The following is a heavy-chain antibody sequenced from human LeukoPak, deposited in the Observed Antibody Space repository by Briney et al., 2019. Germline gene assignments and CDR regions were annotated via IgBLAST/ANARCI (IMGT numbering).Heavy chain of an antibody. Sequence: GGSLRLSCAASGITFSSYTMNWVRQAPGKGLEWVSFISTSSSYTYYADSVKGRFTISRDNARNSLYLQMNSLRAEDTAVYYCANTGYSSGWYDYWGQGTLVTVSS. CDR1: GITFSSYT. CDR2: ISTSSSYT. J-gene: IGHJ4*02. D-gene: IGHD6-19*01. CDR3: ANTGYSSGWYDY. V-gene: IGHV3-21*04.